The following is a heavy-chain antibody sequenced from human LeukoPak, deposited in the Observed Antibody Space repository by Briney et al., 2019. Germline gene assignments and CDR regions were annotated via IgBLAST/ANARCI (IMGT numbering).Heavy chain of an antibody. D-gene: IGHD2-2*02. Sequence: GGSLRLSCAASGFTFSSYSMSWVRQAPGKGLEWVSTISAGDGNTYYADSVQGRFTFSRDNSRNTLYLQMNSLRAEDTAIYYCAKGIYCTSTNCYTPSDHWGQGTLVTVSS. CDR1: GFTFSSYS. CDR3: AKGIYCTSTNCYTPSDH. V-gene: IGHV3-23*01. CDR2: ISAGDGNT. J-gene: IGHJ4*02.